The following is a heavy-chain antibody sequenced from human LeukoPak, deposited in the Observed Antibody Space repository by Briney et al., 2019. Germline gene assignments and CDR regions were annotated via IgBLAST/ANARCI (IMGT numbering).Heavy chain of an antibody. J-gene: IGHJ4*02. V-gene: IGHV3-11*01. CDR1: GFTFSDYY. Sequence: GGSLRLSCAASGFTFSDYYMSWIRQAPGKGLEWVSYISSSGSTIYYADSVKGRFTISRDNAKNSLYLQMNSLRAEDTAVYYCARLWDFDWLPPDDYWGQGTLVTVSS. CDR2: ISSSGSTI. D-gene: IGHD3-9*01. CDR3: ARLWDFDWLPPDDY.